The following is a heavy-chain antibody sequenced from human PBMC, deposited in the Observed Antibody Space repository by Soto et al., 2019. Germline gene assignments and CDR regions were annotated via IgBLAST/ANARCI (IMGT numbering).Heavy chain of an antibody. D-gene: IGHD2-2*01. Sequence: QVQLVQSGAEVKKPGASVTVSCEASGYTFIAHFIHWVRQAPGQGLEWMGWIYPDTGGTNYARKFRDRVTMTRDTSVSTAYMEVNGLKSDDTAVYYCVRAQSRQLLLAWFDAWGQGTLVTVSS. V-gene: IGHV1-2*02. J-gene: IGHJ5*02. CDR2: IYPDTGGT. CDR1: GYTFIAHF. CDR3: VRAQSRQLLLAWFDA.